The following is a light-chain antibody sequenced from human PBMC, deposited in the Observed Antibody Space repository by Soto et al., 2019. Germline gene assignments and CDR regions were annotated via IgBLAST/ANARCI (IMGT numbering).Light chain of an antibody. CDR1: QSVSSN. V-gene: IGKV3-20*01. CDR3: QQSATSRT. Sequence: EIVMTQSPATLSVSPVERATLACRASQSVSSNLAWYQQKPGQAPRLLISGASSRATGIPDRFSGSGSGTDFTLTISRLETEDFAVYYCQQSATSRTFGQGTKVDIK. J-gene: IGKJ1*01. CDR2: GAS.